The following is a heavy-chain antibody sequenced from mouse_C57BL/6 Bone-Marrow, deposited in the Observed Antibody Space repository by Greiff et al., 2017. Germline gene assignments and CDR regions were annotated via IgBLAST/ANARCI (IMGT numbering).Heavy chain of an antibody. D-gene: IGHD1-3*01. J-gene: IGHJ1*03. Sequence: VQLQQPGAELVRPGSSVKLSCKASGYTFTSYWMDWVKQRPGQGLEWIGNIYPSDSETHYNQKFKDKATLTVDKSSSTAYMQLSSLTSEDSAVYYCARFNSWYFDVWGTGTTVTVSS. CDR1: GYTFTSYW. CDR3: ARFNSWYFDV. CDR2: IYPSDSET. V-gene: IGHV1-61*01.